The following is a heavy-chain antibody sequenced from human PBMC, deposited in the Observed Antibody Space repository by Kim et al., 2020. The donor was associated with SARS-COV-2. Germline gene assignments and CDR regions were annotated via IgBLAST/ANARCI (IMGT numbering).Heavy chain of an antibody. V-gene: IGHV1-46*01. CDR3: ARSYYDSSGYYLGY. D-gene: IGHD3-22*01. J-gene: IGHJ4*02. Sequence: AQKFQGRVTMTRDTSTSTVYMELSSLRSEDTAVYYCARSYYDSSGYYLGYWGQGTLVTVSS.